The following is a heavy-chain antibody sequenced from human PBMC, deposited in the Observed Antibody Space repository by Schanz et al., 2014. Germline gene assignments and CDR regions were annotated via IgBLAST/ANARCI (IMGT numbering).Heavy chain of an antibody. V-gene: IGHV3-7*01. CDR2: IRQDVRAK. Sequence: DVQLVESGGTLVRPGGSPRLSCAASGFNFSSHWMTWVRQAPGMGLEWVANIRQDVRAKYYVDSVKGRFTISRDNIASSLFLQMNSLRAEDSAVYYCARGLIVGDGQHFYFSYGLDVWGQGTTVTVSS. J-gene: IGHJ6*02. CDR1: GFNFSSHW. CDR3: ARGLIVGDGQHFYFSYGLDV. D-gene: IGHD1-26*01.